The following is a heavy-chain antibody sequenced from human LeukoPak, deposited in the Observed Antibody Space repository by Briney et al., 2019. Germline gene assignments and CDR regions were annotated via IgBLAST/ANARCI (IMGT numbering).Heavy chain of an antibody. CDR3: AKSSSGWKDAFDI. Sequence: GGSLRLSCAASGFTFSSYAMSWVRQAPGKGLEWVSAISGSGGSTYYADSVKGRFTISRDNSTNTLYLQMNSLRAEDTAVYYCAKSSSGWKDAFDIWGQGTMVTVSS. CDR1: GFTFSSYA. CDR2: ISGSGGST. J-gene: IGHJ3*02. V-gene: IGHV3-23*01. D-gene: IGHD6-19*01.